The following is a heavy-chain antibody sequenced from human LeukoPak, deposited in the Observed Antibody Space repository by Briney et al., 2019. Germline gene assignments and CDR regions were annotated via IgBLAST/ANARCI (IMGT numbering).Heavy chain of an antibody. V-gene: IGHV1-2*02. J-gene: IGHJ4*02. CDR3: FFRYGAVRG. D-gene: IGHD4/OR15-4a*01. Sequence: VASVTVSCKASGHTFIGYNMHWVRQAPGQGLEWMGWINPNFGGTDYAQRFQGRVTMTRDTSISTVYMELSRLRSDDTAVYYCFFRYGAVRGWGQGTLLTVSS. CDR1: GHTFIGYN. CDR2: INPNFGGT.